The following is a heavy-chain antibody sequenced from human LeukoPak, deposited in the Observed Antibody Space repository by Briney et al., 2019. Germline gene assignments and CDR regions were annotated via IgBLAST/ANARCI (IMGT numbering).Heavy chain of an antibody. Sequence: SETLSLTCTVSGGSISSYYWSWIRQPPGKGLEWIGYIYYTGSTNYNPSLKSRVTISVDTSKNQFSLNLSSVTAADTAVYYCAREGDKYANWFDTWGQGALVTVSS. CDR3: AREGDKYANWFDT. J-gene: IGHJ5*02. D-gene: IGHD2-8*01. V-gene: IGHV4-59*01. CDR2: IYYTGST. CDR1: GGSISSYY.